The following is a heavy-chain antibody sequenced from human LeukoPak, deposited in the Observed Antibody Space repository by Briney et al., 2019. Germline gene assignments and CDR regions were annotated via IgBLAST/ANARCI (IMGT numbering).Heavy chain of an antibody. CDR1: GFTFSSYE. V-gene: IGHV3-48*03. J-gene: IGHJ5*02. Sequence: GGSLRLSCAASGFTFSSYEMNWVRQAPGKGLEWVSFISSTGSPIYYADSVKGRFTISRDNAKNSLYLQMNSLRAEDTAVYYCAGDIYYYDSGGCFPWGQGTLVTVSS. D-gene: IGHD3-22*01. CDR3: AGDIYYYDSGGCFP. CDR2: ISSTGSPI.